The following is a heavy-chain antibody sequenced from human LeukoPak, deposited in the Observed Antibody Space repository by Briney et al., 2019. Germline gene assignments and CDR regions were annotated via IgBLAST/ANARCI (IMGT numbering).Heavy chain of an antibody. CDR3: ARDTGGTSDY. CDR2: IYYSGST. Sequence: NPSETLSLTCAVYGGSFSGYYWSWIRQPPGKGLEWIGYIYYSGSTNYNPSLKSRVTISVDTSKNQFSLKLSSVTAADTAVYYCARDTGGTSDYWGQGTLVTVSS. V-gene: IGHV4-59*12. CDR1: GGSFSGYY. J-gene: IGHJ4*02. D-gene: IGHD4-23*01.